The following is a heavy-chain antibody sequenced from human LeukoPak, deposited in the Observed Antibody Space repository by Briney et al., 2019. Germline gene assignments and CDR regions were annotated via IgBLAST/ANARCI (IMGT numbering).Heavy chain of an antibody. CDR2: INHSGST. Sequence: SETLSLTCAVYGGSFSGYYWSWIRQPPGKGLEWIGEINHSGSTNYNPSLKRRVTISVDTSKSQFSLKLSSVTAADTAVYYCARGRRAGYWGQGTLVTVSS. D-gene: IGHD6-13*01. V-gene: IGHV4-34*01. CDR1: GGSFSGYY. J-gene: IGHJ4*02. CDR3: ARGRRAGY.